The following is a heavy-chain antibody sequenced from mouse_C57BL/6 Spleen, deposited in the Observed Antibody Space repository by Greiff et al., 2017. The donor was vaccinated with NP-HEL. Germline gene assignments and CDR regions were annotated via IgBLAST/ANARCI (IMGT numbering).Heavy chain of an antibody. CDR1: GYSITSGYY. J-gene: IGHJ3*01. D-gene: IGHD2-4*01. Sequence: DVQLQESGPGLVKPSQSLSLTCSVTGYSITSGYYWNWIRQFPGNKLEWMGYISYDGSNNYNPSLKNRISITRDTSKNQFFLKLNSVTTEDTATYYCARAASRYDYDGFAYWGQGTLVTVSA. V-gene: IGHV3-6*01. CDR2: ISYDGSN. CDR3: ARAASRYDYDGFAY.